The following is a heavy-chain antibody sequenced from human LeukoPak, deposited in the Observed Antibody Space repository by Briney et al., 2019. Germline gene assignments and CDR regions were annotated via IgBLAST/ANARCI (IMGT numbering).Heavy chain of an antibody. CDR3: AREAAYYDRDSDFDY. V-gene: IGHV1-2*02. D-gene: IGHD3-22*01. Sequence: ASVKVSCMASGYSFTGYYMHWVRQAPGQGLEWMGWINPNSGGTNYAQKCQGRVTMTRDTSISTAYMELSRLRSDDTAVYYCAREAAYYDRDSDFDYWGQGTLVTVSS. J-gene: IGHJ4*02. CDR2: INPNSGGT. CDR1: GYSFTGYY.